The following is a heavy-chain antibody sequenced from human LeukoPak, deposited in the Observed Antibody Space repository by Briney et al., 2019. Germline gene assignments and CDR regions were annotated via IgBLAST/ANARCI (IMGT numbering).Heavy chain of an antibody. V-gene: IGHV4-59*01. CDR1: GDSISSYY. CDR3: ARRTSSTGLNYFDY. Sequence: SETLSLTCTVSGDSISSYYWSWIRQPPGKGLEWIGYIYYSGSTNYNPSLKSRVTISVDTSKNQFSLKLSSVTAADTAVYYCARRTSSTGLNYFDYWGQGTLVTVSS. CDR2: IYYSGST. J-gene: IGHJ4*02. D-gene: IGHD1-14*01.